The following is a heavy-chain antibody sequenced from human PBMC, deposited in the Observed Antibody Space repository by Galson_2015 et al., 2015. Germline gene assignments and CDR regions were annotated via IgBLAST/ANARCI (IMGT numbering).Heavy chain of an antibody. V-gene: IGHV3-48*02. J-gene: IGHJ3*02. CDR1: GFTFSSYS. D-gene: IGHD2-2*01. CDR2: ISSSSSTI. CDR3: ARDSLYCSSTSCPDAFDI. Sequence: SLRLSCAASGFTFSSYSMNWVRQAPGKGLEWVSYISSSSSTIYYADSVKGRFTISRDNAKNSLYLQMNSLRDEDTAVYYCARDSLYCSSTSCPDAFDIWGQGTMVTVSS.